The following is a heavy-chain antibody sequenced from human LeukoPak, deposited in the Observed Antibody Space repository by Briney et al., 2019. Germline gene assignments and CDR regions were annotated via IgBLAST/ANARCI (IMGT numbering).Heavy chain of an antibody. D-gene: IGHD4-11*01. J-gene: IGHJ4*02. CDR1: GGSISSYY. CDR3: ARGTPLYMTTARYYFDY. Sequence: SETLSLTCTVSGGSISSYYWSWIRQPAGKGLEWIGRIYTSGSTNYNPSLKSRVTISVDTSKNQFSLKLSSVTAADTAVYYCARGTPLYMTTARYYFDYWGQGTLVTVSS. CDR2: IYTSGST. V-gene: IGHV4-4*07.